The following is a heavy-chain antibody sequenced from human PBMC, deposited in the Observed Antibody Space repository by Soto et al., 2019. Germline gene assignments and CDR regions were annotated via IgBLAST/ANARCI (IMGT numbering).Heavy chain of an antibody. V-gene: IGHV3-7*01. D-gene: IGHD6-25*01. CDR3: AREKRANGYFDY. Sequence: EVQLVESGGGLVQTGGSLRLSCAASGFTFSAYWMSWVRQAPGTGLEWVANIKQAGSEKYYVDSVHGRFIISRDDAKNSLFLQVNSLRVEDTAVYYCAREKRANGYFDYWGQGTLVTVSS. CDR2: IKQAGSEK. CDR1: GFTFSAYW. J-gene: IGHJ4*02.